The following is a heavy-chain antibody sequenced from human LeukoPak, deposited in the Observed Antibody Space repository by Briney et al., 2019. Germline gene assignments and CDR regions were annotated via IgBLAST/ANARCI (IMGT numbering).Heavy chain of an antibody. V-gene: IGHV4-4*07. CDR2: ISASGST. Sequence: SETLSLTCTVPGGSISSYYWTWIRQPAGKGLEWIGRISASGSTNYNPSLKSRVTMSVDTSNYQFSLKMTSVTAADTAMYYCARGAPPGQLDYWGQGTLVTVSS. J-gene: IGHJ4*02. CDR1: GGSISSYY. CDR3: ARGAPPGQLDY.